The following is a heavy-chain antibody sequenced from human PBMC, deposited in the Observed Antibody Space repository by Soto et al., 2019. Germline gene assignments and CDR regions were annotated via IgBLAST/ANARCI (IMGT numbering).Heavy chain of an antibody. CDR2: ISSSSSTI. V-gene: IGHV3-48*02. Sequence: GGSLRLSCAASGFTFSSYSMNWVRQAPGKGLEWVSYISSSSSTIYYADSVKGRFTISRDNAKNSLYLQMNSLRDEDTAVYYCARDSQNYYSSGYIDPYYYYGMDVWGQGPTVT. CDR1: GFTFSSYS. D-gene: IGHD3-22*01. J-gene: IGHJ6*02. CDR3: ARDSQNYYSSGYIDPYYYYGMDV.